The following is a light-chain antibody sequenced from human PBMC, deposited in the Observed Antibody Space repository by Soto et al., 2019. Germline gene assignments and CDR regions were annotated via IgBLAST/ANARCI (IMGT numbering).Light chain of an antibody. CDR3: QQCRNWPLS. CDR1: QNVYNN. CDR2: DAS. V-gene: IGKV3-15*01. Sequence: EIVMTQSPATLSVSPREGATLSCKASQNVYNNLAWYQQRPGQPPRLLIYDASTRATGISARFSGSGYGTEFPAANSSLQSEDCVVYFCQQCRNWPLSFGGGTKVEIK. J-gene: IGKJ4*01.